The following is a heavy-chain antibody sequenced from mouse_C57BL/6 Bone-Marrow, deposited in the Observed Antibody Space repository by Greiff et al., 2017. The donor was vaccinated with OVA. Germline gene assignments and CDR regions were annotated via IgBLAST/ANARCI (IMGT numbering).Heavy chain of an antibody. CDR2: ISYDGSN. V-gene: IGHV3-6*01. D-gene: IGHD1-1*01. J-gene: IGHJ3*01. Sequence: EVQLQQSGPGLVKPSQSLSLTCSVTGYSITSGYYWNWIRQFPGNKLEWMGYISYDGSNNYNPSLKNRISITRDTSKNQFFLKLNSVTTEDTATYYCARGDYYYGSSYGFAYSGQGTLVTVSA. CDR1: GYSITSGYY. CDR3: ARGDYYYGSSYGFAY.